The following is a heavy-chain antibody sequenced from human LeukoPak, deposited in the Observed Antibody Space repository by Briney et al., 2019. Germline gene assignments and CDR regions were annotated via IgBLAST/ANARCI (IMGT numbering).Heavy chain of an antibody. CDR2: INPSGGST. Sequence: ASVKVSCKASGYNLISYYMHWVRQAPGQGLEWMGIINPSGGSTSYAQKFQDRVAMTRDTSTSTVYMELSSLKSEDTAVYYCAREDVVLVDAVRYYYYGMDVWGQGTTVTVSS. V-gene: IGHV1-46*01. CDR1: GYNLISYY. J-gene: IGHJ6*02. CDR3: AREDVVLVDAVRYYYYGMDV. D-gene: IGHD2-8*01.